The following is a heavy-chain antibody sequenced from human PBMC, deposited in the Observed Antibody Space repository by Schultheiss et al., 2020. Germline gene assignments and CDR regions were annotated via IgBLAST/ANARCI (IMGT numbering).Heavy chain of an antibody. J-gene: IGHJ4*02. CDR2: INHSGST. CDR1: GGSFSGYY. CDR3: ARLVLGSKRALDY. V-gene: IGHV4-34*01. D-gene: IGHD6-13*01. Sequence: SETLSLTCAVYGGSFSGYYWSWIRQPPGKGLEWIGEINHSGSTNYNPSLKSRVAISVDTSKNQFSLKLTSVTAADTAVYYCARLVLGSKRALDYWGQGTPVTVSS.